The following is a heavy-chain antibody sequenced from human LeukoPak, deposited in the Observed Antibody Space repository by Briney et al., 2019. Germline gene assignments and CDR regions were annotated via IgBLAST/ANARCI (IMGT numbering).Heavy chain of an antibody. D-gene: IGHD2/OR15-2a*01. CDR1: GYTFTNYG. J-gene: IGHJ4*02. CDR2: ISGYNGNT. CDR3: ARASASLTGLALLGFDL. V-gene: IGHV1-18*01. Sequence: GASVKVSCKASGYTFTNYGISWVRQAPGQGLEWMGWISGYNGNTIYAQKLQGRVTMTTDTSTSTAYMELRSLRSDDTAVYFCARASASLTGLALLGFDLWGQGTLVTVSS.